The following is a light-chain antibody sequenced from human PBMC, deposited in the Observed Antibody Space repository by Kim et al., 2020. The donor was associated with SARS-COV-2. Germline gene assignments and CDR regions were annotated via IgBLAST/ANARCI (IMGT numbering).Light chain of an antibody. CDR2: GAS. Sequence: VSPGERATLTCRASQSVTYNLAWYQQKPGQAPRLLIYGASNRATGFPARFSGSGSGTEFTLTIGSLQSEDFAVYYCQQYNSWPLTFGGGTKVDIK. V-gene: IGKV3-15*01. CDR1: QSVTYN. CDR3: QQYNSWPLT. J-gene: IGKJ4*01.